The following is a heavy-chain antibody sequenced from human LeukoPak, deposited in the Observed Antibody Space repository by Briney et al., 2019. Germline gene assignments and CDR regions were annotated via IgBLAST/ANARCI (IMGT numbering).Heavy chain of an antibody. CDR2: VSHTGAT. V-gene: IGHV4-59*01. Sequence: PSETLSLTCSVPGASINGYFWNWVRQTPEKGLEWIGYVSHTGATTSNPTLQSRVSITIDTSKAQISLSMTSVTAAHSALYYFARDRRGSYYTFDLWGPGTIVSVS. D-gene: IGHD1-26*01. CDR1: GASINGYF. J-gene: IGHJ3*01. CDR3: ARDRRGSYYTFDL.